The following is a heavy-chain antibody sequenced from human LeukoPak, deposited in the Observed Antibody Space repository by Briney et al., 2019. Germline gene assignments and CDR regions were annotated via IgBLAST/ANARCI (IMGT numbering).Heavy chain of an antibody. CDR1: GGSVSSASYY. Sequence: SETLSLTCTVSGGSVSSASYYRSWVRQPPEKGLERIGYVYHTASTNYNPSLKSRVTISLDMSKNQFSLKLSSVTAADTAVYYCASVPILGVFTPYGMDVWGQGTTVTVSS. CDR2: VYHTAST. V-gene: IGHV4-61*01. CDR3: ASVPILGVFTPYGMDV. D-gene: IGHD3-3*01. J-gene: IGHJ6*02.